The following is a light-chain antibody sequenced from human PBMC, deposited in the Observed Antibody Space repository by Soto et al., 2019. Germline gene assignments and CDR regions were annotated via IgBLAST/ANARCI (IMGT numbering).Light chain of an antibody. J-gene: IGKJ1*01. V-gene: IGKV3-20*01. CDR1: QSISRY. Sequence: IVLTQSPGTLSLSPGERTTLSCRARQSISRYLAWYQQKPGQGPRLLIYGASSRATGTPDRFSGSGSGTDFTLTINRLEPEDFATYYCQQYNSYSGTFGQGTKVDIK. CDR2: GAS. CDR3: QQYNSYSGT.